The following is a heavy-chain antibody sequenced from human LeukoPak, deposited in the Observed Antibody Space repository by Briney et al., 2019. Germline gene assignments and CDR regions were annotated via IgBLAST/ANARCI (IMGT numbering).Heavy chain of an antibody. V-gene: IGHV3-23*01. D-gene: IGHD3-3*01. CDR3: AKDWSDFWSGYYHPTPLDY. CDR1: GFTFSDYY. CDR2: ISGSGGST. Sequence: GGSLRLSCAASGFTFSDYYMSWIRQAPGKGLEWVSAISGSGGSTYYADSVKGRFTISRDNSKNTLYLQMNSLRAEDTAVYYCAKDWSDFWSGYYHPTPLDYWGQGTLVTVSS. J-gene: IGHJ4*02.